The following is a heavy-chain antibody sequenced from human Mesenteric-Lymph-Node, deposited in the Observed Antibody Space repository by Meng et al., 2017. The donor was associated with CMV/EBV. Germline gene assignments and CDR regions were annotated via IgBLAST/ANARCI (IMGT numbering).Heavy chain of an antibody. Sequence: SGFTFSSYAMSWVRQAPGKGLEWVSAISGSGGSTYYADSVKGRFTISRDNSKNTLYLQMNSLRAEDTAVYYCAKDQYIAARPKVVEDWGQGTLVTVSS. CDR1: GFTFSSYA. D-gene: IGHD6-6*01. CDR3: AKDQYIAARPKVVED. V-gene: IGHV3-23*01. J-gene: IGHJ4*02. CDR2: ISGSGGST.